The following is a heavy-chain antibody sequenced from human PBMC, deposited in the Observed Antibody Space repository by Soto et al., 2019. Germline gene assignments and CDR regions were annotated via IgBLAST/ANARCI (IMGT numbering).Heavy chain of an antibody. CDR2: IIPYYNTL. CDR1: EGTFNSYA. J-gene: IGHJ4*02. V-gene: IGHV1-69*01. Sequence: QAQVVQSGAEVRQPGSSVKLSCKASEGTFNSYAIAWVRQAPGQGLEWMGGIIPYYNTLNYAQKFQDRVTITADDSTNTVYMELSSLRSDDTAVYFCASGASRRYPYFFDSWGQGTLVTVSS. D-gene: IGHD6-13*01. CDR3: ASGASRRYPYFFDS.